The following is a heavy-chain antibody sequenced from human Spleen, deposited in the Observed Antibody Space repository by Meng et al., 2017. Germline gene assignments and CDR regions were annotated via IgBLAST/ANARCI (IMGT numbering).Heavy chain of an antibody. J-gene: IGHJ4*01. CDR2: IYQLGST. D-gene: IGHD6-19*01. Sequence: VAGPGLVKPAGTLSRTCAVSGGSISSSNWWSWVRQPPGKGLEWIGEIYQLGSTNYNPSLKSRVTISVDKSKTQFSLKVTSVTAADTAVYYCAVFSSGWGPFDCWGQGTLVTVSS. CDR3: AVFSSGWGPFDC. V-gene: IGHV4-4*02. CDR1: GGSISSSNW.